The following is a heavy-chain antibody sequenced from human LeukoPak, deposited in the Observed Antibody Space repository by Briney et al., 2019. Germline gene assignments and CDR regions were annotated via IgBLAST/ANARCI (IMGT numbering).Heavy chain of an antibody. CDR2: ISSSSSYI. J-gene: IGHJ4*02. Sequence: GGSLRLSCAASGLTFSSYSMNWVRQAPGKGLEWVSSISSSSSYIYYADSVKGRFTISRDNAKNSLYLQMNSLRAEDTAVYYCARATISGRGSFDYWGQGTLVTVSS. V-gene: IGHV3-21*01. CDR1: GLTFSSYS. D-gene: IGHD3-3*01. CDR3: ARATISGRGSFDY.